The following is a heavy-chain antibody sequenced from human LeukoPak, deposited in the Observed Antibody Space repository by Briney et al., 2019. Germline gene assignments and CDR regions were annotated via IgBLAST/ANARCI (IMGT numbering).Heavy chain of an antibody. CDR1: GFTFSSYW. Sequence: PGGSLRLSCAASGFTFSSYWMSWVRQAPGKGLEWVANIKQDGSEKYYVDSVKGQFTISRDNAKNSLYLKMNSLRAEDTAVYYCARIPSIGFGDYFPLYYFDYWGQGTLVTVSS. D-gene: IGHD3-10*01. CDR2: IKQDGSEK. V-gene: IGHV3-7*04. CDR3: ARIPSIGFGDYFPLYYFDY. J-gene: IGHJ4*02.